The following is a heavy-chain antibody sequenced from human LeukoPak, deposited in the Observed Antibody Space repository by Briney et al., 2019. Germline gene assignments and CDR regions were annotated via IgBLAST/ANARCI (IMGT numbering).Heavy chain of an antibody. CDR2: INSDGRTT. CDR1: GFTLSSYW. Sequence: GGSLRLSCAASGFTLSSYWMHWVRQAPGKGLMWVSRINSDGRTTSYADSVKGRFTISRDNAKNTLCLQMNSLRAEDTAVYYCARDFGNHGGDYWGQGTLVTVSS. D-gene: IGHD3-16*01. V-gene: IGHV3-74*01. CDR3: ARDFGNHGGDY. J-gene: IGHJ4*02.